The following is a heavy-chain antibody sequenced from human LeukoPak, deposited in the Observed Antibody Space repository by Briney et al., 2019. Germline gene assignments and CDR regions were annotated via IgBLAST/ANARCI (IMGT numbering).Heavy chain of an antibody. D-gene: IGHD5-12*01. CDR3: ARSGGWLQYFQH. J-gene: IGHJ1*01. CDR2: IYYSGST. Sequence: PSETLSLTCTVSGASISSYYGSWIRQPPGKGLEWLGYIYYSGSTNYNPSLKSRVTISVDTSKNQFSLKLSSVTAADTAVYYCARSGGWLQYFQHWGLGTLVTVSS. V-gene: IGHV4-59*01. CDR1: GASISSYY.